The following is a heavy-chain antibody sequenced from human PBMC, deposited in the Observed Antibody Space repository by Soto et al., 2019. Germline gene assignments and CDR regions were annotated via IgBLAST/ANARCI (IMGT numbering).Heavy chain of an antibody. CDR2: ISGGGDTT. J-gene: IGHJ4*02. CDR3: AKGRGGSGSLTPPVDF. Sequence: EVQLLESGGSLVQPGGSLRLSCAASGFTFNNNAMTWVRQAPGKGLEWVSAISGGGDTTSYADSVKGRFTISRDGSKNTLYLQMSSLRAEDTALYYCAKGRGGSGSLTPPVDFWGQGTLVTVSS. V-gene: IGHV3-23*01. D-gene: IGHD3-10*01. CDR1: GFTFNNNA.